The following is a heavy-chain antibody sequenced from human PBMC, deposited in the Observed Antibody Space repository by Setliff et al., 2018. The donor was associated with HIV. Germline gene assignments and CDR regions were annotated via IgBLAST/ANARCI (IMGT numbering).Heavy chain of an antibody. J-gene: IGHJ4*02. CDR1: GGSISSYF. CDR2: IYYSGST. Sequence: LSLTCTVSGGSISSYFWSWVRQPPGKGLEWIGYIYYSGSTNYNPSLKSRVTMSVDTFKNQFSLKLSSVTAADTAVYHCARIYDYGSYYFDYWGQGTLVTVSS. V-gene: IGHV4-59*01. D-gene: IGHD4-17*01. CDR3: ARIYDYGSYYFDY.